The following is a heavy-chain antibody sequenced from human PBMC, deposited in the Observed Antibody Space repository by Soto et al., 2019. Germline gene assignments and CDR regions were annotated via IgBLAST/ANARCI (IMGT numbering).Heavy chain of an antibody. V-gene: IGHV1-3*04. Sequence: ASVKVSCKASGYSVTTHAMIGVRQAPGQRPEWMGWINTGNGNTRYSPKFQGRVNITRDTSASTAYMELSSLKSEDTAVYYCARGEQLYHYYYGMDAWGQGSKVTVSS. J-gene: IGHJ6*02. CDR1: GYSVTTHA. CDR2: INTGNGNT. CDR3: ARGEQLYHYYYGMDA.